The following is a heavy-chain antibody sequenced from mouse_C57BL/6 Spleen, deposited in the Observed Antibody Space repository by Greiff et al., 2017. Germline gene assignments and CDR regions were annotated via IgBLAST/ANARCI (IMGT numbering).Heavy chain of an antibody. D-gene: IGHD1-1*01. CDR2: INPGSGGT. Sequence: QVHVKQSGAELVRPGTSVKVSCKASGYAFTNYLIEWVKQRPGQGLEWIGVINPGSGGTNYNEKFKGKATMTADKSSSTAYRQLSSLTSEDSAVYFCARDYYGSRRGYFDVWGTGTTVTVSS. CDR3: ARDYYGSRRGYFDV. CDR1: GYAFTNYL. J-gene: IGHJ1*03. V-gene: IGHV1-54*01.